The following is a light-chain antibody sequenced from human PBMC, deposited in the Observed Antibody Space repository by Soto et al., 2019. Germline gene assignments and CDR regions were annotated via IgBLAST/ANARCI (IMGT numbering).Light chain of an antibody. J-gene: IGKJ5*01. CDR1: QSVSSY. CDR2: GAS. CDR3: QQYGTSPRT. V-gene: IGKV3-20*01. Sequence: EIVLTQSPATLSLSPGERATLSCRASQSVSSYLAWYQQKPGQAPRLFIYGASSRATGIPDRFSGSGSGTDFPLTISRLEPEDFAVYICQQYGTSPRTFGQGTRLEIK.